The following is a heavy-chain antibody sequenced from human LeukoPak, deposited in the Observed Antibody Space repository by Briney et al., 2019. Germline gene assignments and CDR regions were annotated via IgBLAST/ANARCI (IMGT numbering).Heavy chain of an antibody. V-gene: IGHV3-49*04. Sequence: PGGSLRLSCTASGFTFGDYAMSWVRQAPGKGLEWVGFIRSKAYGGTTEYAASVKGRFTISRDDSKNTLYLQMNSLRAEDTAVYYCAKDPGSMVRGVIDYWGQGTLVTVSS. CDR3: AKDPGSMVRGVIDY. D-gene: IGHD3-10*01. J-gene: IGHJ4*02. CDR2: IRSKAYGGTT. CDR1: GFTFGDYA.